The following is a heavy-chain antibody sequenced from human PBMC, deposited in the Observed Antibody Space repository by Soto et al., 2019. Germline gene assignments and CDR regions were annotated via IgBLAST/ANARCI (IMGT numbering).Heavy chain of an antibody. CDR1: GFIVSSHY. V-gene: IGHV3-53*01. D-gene: IGHD2-2*01. CDR2: IYSGGSI. Sequence: EVQQVEAGGGLIQPGGSLRLSCAASGFIVSSHYMSWVRQAPGKGLEWVSAIYSGGSIYYTDSVEGRFTISRDVSKNILYLQMNSLRADDTAVYYCARDRGDCSSVSCYGSFYYGMDVWGQGTTVIVS. J-gene: IGHJ6*02. CDR3: ARDRGDCSSVSCYGSFYYGMDV.